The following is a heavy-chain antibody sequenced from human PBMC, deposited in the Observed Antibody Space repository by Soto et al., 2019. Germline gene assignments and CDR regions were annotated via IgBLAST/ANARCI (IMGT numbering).Heavy chain of an antibody. Sequence: QITLKESGPTLVKPTQNLTLTCTFSGFSLDTSGVGVGWIRQSPGEALEWLGVIYWDDDQRYSPALRNRLTITKDTSKNQVVLTMTNMNPVDAGTYYCARRRIYNGYDSWGQGTLVTVSS. CDR2: IYWDDDQ. J-gene: IGHJ4*02. D-gene: IGHD5-12*01. CDR1: GFSLDTSGVG. V-gene: IGHV2-5*02. CDR3: ARRRIYNGYDS.